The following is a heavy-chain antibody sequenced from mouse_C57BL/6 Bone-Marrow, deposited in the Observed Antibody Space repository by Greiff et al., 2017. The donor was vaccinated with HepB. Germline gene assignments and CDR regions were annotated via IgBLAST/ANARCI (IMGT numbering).Heavy chain of an antibody. J-gene: IGHJ2*01. CDR2: IDPETGGT. Sequence: VKLMESGAELVRPGASVTLSCKASGYTFTDYEMHWVKQTPVHGLEWIGAIDPETGGTAYNQKFKGKAILTADKSSSTAYMELRSLTSEDSAVYYCTRRDYTDYWGQGTTLTVSS. CDR1: GYTFTDYE. D-gene: IGHD2-12*01. CDR3: TRRDYTDY. V-gene: IGHV1-15*01.